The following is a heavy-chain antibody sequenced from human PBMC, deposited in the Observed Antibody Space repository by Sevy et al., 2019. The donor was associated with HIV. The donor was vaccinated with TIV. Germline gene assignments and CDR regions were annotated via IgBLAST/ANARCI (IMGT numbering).Heavy chain of an antibody. Sequence: SETLSLTCSVSGDSITSSSYYWGWIRQPPGKGLEWIGIIYYRGNTYYNPSLKSRVTIFVDTSKNHFSLKLTSVTAAATAFYYCARRAYGSSHYFDYWGQGTLVTVSS. CDR2: IYYRGNT. V-gene: IGHV4-39*02. CDR1: GDSITSSSYY. D-gene: IGHD6-13*01. CDR3: ARRAYGSSHYFDY. J-gene: IGHJ4*02.